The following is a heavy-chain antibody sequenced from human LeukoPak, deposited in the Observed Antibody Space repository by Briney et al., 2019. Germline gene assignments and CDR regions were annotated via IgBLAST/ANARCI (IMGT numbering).Heavy chain of an antibody. D-gene: IGHD2-8*01. CDR1: GGSISSSSYY. CDR3: AASGYSTRWYYYDF. V-gene: IGHV4-39*01. CDR2: IYYSGSS. J-gene: IGHJ4*02. Sequence: SETLSLTCTVSGGSISSSSYYWGWIRQPPGKELEWIGSIYYSGSSYYTPSLRSRLTISVDTSKDQFSLKLTSVTAADTAVYYCAASGYSTRWYYYDFWGQGTLVTVSS.